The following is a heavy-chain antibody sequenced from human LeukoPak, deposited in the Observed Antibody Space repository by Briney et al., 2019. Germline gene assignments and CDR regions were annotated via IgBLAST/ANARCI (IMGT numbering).Heavy chain of an antibody. CDR3: AREEGDSGGSWFVDP. CDR1: GGTFTSYA. CDR2: IIPIFGTA. V-gene: IGHV1-69*13. D-gene: IGHD2-15*01. J-gene: IGHJ5*02. Sequence: ASVKVSCKASGGTFTSYAISWVRQAPGQGLEWMGGIIPIFGTANYAQKFQGRVTITADESTSTAYMELSGLRSEDTAVYYCAREEGDSGGSWFVDPWGQGTLVTVSS.